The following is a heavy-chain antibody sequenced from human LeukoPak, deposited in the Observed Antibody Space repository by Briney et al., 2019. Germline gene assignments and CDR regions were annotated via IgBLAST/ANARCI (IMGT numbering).Heavy chain of an antibody. CDR3: ARRKATMPEYYFDY. V-gene: IGHV4-34*01. CDR1: GGSFSGYY. D-gene: IGHD2-2*01. J-gene: IGHJ4*01. CDR2: INHSGST. Sequence: PSETLSLTCAVYGGSFSGYYWSWIRQPPGKGLEWIGEINHSGSTNYNPSLKSRVTISVDTSKNQFSLKLTSVTAADTAVYYCARRKATMPEYYFDYWGQGTLVTVSS.